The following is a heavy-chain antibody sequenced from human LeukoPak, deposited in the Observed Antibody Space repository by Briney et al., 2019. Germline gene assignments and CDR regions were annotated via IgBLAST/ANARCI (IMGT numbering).Heavy chain of an antibody. CDR2: IYHSGST. V-gene: IGHV4-30-2*01. Sequence: SETLSLTCTVSGGSISSGGYCWSWIRQPPGKGLEWIGYIYHSGSTYYNPSLKSRVTISVDRSKNQFSLKLSSVTAADTAVYYCAREPHPTYYDSSGFQHRGQGTLVTVSS. CDR1: GGSISSGGYC. D-gene: IGHD3-3*01. CDR3: AREPHPTYYDSSGFQH. J-gene: IGHJ1*01.